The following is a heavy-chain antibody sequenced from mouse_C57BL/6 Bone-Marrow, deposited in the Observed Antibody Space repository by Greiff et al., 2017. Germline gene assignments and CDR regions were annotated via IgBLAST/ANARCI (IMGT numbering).Heavy chain of an antibody. D-gene: IGHD1-1*01. CDR2: IDPSDSYT. J-gene: IGHJ2*01. CDR1: GYTFTSYW. CDR3: AREIITRVFDD. Sequence: QVQLQQPGAELVMPGASVKLSCKASGYTFTSYWMHWVKQRPGQGLEWIGEIDPSDSYTNYNQKFKGKSTLTVDKSSSTAYMQLSSLTSEDSAVYYCAREIITRVFDDWGQGTTLTGSS. V-gene: IGHV1-69*01.